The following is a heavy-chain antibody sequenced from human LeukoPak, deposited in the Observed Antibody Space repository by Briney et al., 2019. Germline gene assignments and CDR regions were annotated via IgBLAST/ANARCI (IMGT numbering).Heavy chain of an antibody. J-gene: IGHJ3*02. D-gene: IGHD6-19*01. CDR2: IGWDSKSI. CDR3: AKAVAAPGAFDI. Sequence: GGSLRLSCAASGFTFDESAMHWVRQAPGKGLEWVLGIGWDSKSIVYADSVKGRFTISRDNAKNSLYLQMNGLRPEDTASYYCAKAVAAPGAFDIWGRGTVVTVSS. CDR1: GFTFDESA. V-gene: IGHV3-9*01.